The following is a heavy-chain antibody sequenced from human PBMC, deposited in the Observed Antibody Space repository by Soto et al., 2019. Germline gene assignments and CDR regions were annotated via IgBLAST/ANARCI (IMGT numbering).Heavy chain of an antibody. CDR2: ISYDGSNK. CDR3: TKETSSGSIPLVF. V-gene: IGHV3-30*18. CDR1: GLTFDNYG. J-gene: IGHJ4*02. D-gene: IGHD2-15*01. Sequence: QVQLVESGGGVVQPGRSLRLSCAASGLTFDNYGMNWVRQAPGKGLEWVAFISYDGSNKYYADSVKGRFTISRDNSMYILLMKIHNLRAVNMALYFSTKETSSGSIPLVFLGQGTQVSVS.